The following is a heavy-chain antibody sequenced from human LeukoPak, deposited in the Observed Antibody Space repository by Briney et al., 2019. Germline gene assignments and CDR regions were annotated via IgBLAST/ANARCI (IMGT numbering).Heavy chain of an antibody. CDR2: IYSGGST. CDR1: GFTVSSNY. D-gene: IGHD3-9*01. Sequence: GGSLRLSCAASGFTVSSNYMTWVRQAPGKGLEWVSVIYSGGSTNYADSVKGRFIISRDNSMDTLYLQMNGLGAEDTAIYFCAKNIDDILTDFPTRNCLDPWGQGTLVTVSS. V-gene: IGHV3-53*01. CDR3: AKNIDDILTDFPTRNCLDP. J-gene: IGHJ5*02.